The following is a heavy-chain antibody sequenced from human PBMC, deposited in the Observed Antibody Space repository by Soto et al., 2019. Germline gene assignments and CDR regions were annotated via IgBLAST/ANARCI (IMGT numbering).Heavy chain of an antibody. J-gene: IGHJ2*01. CDR1: GYPLTDFY. D-gene: IGHD6-25*01. V-gene: IGHV1-2*02. Sequence: QVQLVQSGAEVKKPGASVTVSCKTSGYPLTDFYIHWVRQAPGQGLEWMAWINPHTGDTNTALKFQGRVTMTRDTSINTAFMGLTRVSSDDTAVYYCAREGGAAPGARREGYLDLWGRGTLVSVSS. CDR3: AREGGAAPGARREGYLDL. CDR2: INPHTGDT.